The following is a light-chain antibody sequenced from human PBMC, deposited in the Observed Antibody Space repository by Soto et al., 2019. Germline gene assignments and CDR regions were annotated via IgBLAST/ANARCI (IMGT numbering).Light chain of an antibody. CDR1: QSISTS. V-gene: IGKV1-5*03. J-gene: IGKJ1*01. CDR2: LAS. CDR3: QQYHSYSRT. Sequence: IQMAPSLSSLSSSVRDRITITFLASQSISTSLAWYQQKPGKAPKLLIYLASSLESGVPARFSGSGSAIEFTLSISSLQPDDFATYYCQQYHSYSRTFGQGTKVDIK.